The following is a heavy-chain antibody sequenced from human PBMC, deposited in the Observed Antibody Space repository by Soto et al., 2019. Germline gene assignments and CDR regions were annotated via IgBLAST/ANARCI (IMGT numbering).Heavy chain of an antibody. CDR3: AKGVGGGYYWYFDL. D-gene: IGHD3-16*01. V-gene: IGHV3-23*01. CDR1: GFTFSSYA. Sequence: GESLKISCAASGFTFSSYAMSWVRQAPGKGLEWVSAISGSGGSTYYADSVKGRFTISRDNSKNTLYLQMNSLRAEDTAVYYCAKGVGGGYYWYFDLWGRGTLVTVSS. J-gene: IGHJ2*01. CDR2: ISGSGGST.